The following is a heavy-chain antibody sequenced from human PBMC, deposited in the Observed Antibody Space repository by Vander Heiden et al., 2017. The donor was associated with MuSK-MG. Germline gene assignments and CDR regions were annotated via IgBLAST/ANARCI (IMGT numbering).Heavy chain of an antibody. D-gene: IGHD3-3*01. V-gene: IGHV1-18*01. CDR3: ARDLRDFWSGYYQSFDY. Sequence: LEGMGWISAYNGDTSYAQKLQGRVTMPTDPSSYTPYMELRRVRSDDTAVYYCARDLRDFWSGYYQSFDYWGQGTLVTVSS. CDR2: ISAYNGDT. J-gene: IGHJ4*02.